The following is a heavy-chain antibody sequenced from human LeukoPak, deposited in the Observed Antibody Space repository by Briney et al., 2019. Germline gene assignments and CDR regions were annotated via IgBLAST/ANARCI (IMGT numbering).Heavy chain of an antibody. CDR2: ISSSSSYI. CDR1: GFTFSSYR. J-gene: IGHJ1*01. Sequence: GGSLRLSCAASGFTFSSYRMNWVRQAPGRGLEWVSSISSSSSYIYYADSVKGRFTISRDNAKNSLYLQMNSMRAEDTAVYYCAPGGYGAGSYYFQHWGQGTLVTVSS. D-gene: IGHD3-10*01. V-gene: IGHV3-21*01. CDR3: APGGYGAGSYYFQH.